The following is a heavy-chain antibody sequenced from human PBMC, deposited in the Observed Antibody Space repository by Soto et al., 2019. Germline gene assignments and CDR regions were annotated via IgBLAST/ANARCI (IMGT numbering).Heavy chain of an antibody. Sequence: VQLVESGGGVVQPGRSLRLSCAASGFTFSSYSMNWVRQAPGKGLEWVSSISSSSSYIYYADSVKGRFTISRDNAKNSLYLQMNSLRAEDTAVYYCAREGGYCSSTSCYRYYYYYGMDVWGQGTTVTVSS. D-gene: IGHD2-2*01. J-gene: IGHJ6*02. V-gene: IGHV3-21*01. CDR2: ISSSSSYI. CDR1: GFTFSSYS. CDR3: AREGGYCSSTSCYRYYYYYGMDV.